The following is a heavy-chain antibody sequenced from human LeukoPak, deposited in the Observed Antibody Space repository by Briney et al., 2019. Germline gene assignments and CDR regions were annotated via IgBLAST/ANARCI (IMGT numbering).Heavy chain of an antibody. V-gene: IGHV3-30*18. D-gene: IGHD6-13*01. Sequence: GGSLRLSCAASGFTFSSYGMHWVRQAPGKGLEWVAVISYDGSNKYYADSVKGRLTISRDNSKNTLYLQMNSLRAEDTAVYYCAKDSAGTIDYWGQGTLVTVSS. J-gene: IGHJ4*02. CDR3: AKDSAGTIDY. CDR2: ISYDGSNK. CDR1: GFTFSSYG.